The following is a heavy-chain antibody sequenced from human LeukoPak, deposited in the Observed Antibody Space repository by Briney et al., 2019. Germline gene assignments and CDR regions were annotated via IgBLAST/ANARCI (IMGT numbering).Heavy chain of an antibody. CDR3: ARDGWTDMVNWFDP. CDR1: GDSVSSNSAA. D-gene: IGHD3-10*01. CDR2: TYYRSKWNN. Sequence: SQTLSLTCAISGDSVSSNSAAWNWIRQSPSRGLEWLGRTYYRSKWNNDYAVSVKSRITVNPDTSKNQFSLQLNAVNPEDNAWYYCARDGWTDMVNWFDPWGQGTLVTVSS. V-gene: IGHV6-1*01. J-gene: IGHJ5*02.